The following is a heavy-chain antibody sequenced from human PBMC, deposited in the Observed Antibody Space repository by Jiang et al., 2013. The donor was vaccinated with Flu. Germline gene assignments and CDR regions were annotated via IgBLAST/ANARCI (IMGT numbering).Heavy chain of an antibody. Sequence: YSETTEYNPSLRSRVTISVDRSKNQLSLSLNSVTAADTAMYYCAKYLAGGGGKGDWGQGTLVTVSS. J-gene: IGHJ4*02. CDR3: AKYLAGGGGKGD. D-gene: IGHD4-23*01. CDR2: YSETT. V-gene: IGHV4-59*08.